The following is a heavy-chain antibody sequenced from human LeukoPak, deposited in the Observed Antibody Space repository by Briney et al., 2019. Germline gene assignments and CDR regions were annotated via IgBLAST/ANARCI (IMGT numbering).Heavy chain of an antibody. Sequence: GGSLRLSCAASGFTFSSYWMPWVRQAPGKGLVWVSRINSDGSSTSYADSVKGRFTISRDNAKNTLYLQMNSLRAEDTAVYYCARDAGLIIVGATYGMDVWGQGTTVTVSS. V-gene: IGHV3-74*01. CDR3: ARDAGLIIVGATYGMDV. CDR2: INSDGSST. CDR1: GFTFSSYW. J-gene: IGHJ6*02. D-gene: IGHD1-26*01.